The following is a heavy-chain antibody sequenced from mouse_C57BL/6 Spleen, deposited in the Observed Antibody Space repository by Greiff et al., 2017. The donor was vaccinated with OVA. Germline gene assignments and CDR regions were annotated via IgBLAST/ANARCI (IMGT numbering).Heavy chain of an antibody. CDR1: GFNIKDYY. V-gene: IGHV14-2*01. CDR2: IDPEDGET. CDR3: ARSYDGYYDWFAY. Sequence: VQLQQSGAELVKPGASVKLSCTASGFNIKDYYMHWVKQRTEQGLEWIGRIDPEDGETKYASKFQGKATITADTSSNTAYLQLSSLTSEDTAVYYCARSYDGYYDWFAYWGQGTLVTVA. D-gene: IGHD2-3*01. J-gene: IGHJ3*01.